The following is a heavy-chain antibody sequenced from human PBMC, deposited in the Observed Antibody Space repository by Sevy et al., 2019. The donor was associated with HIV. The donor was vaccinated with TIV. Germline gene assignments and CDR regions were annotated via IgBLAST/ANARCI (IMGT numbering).Heavy chain of an antibody. CDR1: GFTFSNAW. J-gene: IGHJ5*02. D-gene: IGHD2-2*01. CDR2: IKSKTDGGTT. Sequence: GGSLRLSCAASGFTFSNAWMSWVRQAPGKGLEWVGRIKSKTDGGTTDYAAPVKGRFTISRDDSKNTLYLRMNSLKTEDTAVYYCTTVLGYCSSTSCHGWFDPWGQGTLVTVSS. CDR3: TTVLGYCSSTSCHGWFDP. V-gene: IGHV3-15*01.